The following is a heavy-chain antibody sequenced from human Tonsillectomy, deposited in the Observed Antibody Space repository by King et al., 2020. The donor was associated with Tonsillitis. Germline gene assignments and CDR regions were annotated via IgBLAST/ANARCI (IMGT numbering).Heavy chain of an antibody. CDR2: IYSGGST. CDR3: VMVDPTYYYGVDV. CDR1: GFTVSSNY. J-gene: IGHJ6*02. V-gene: IGHV3-53*01. D-gene: IGHD2-15*01. Sequence: VQLVESGGGLIQPGGSLRLSCAASGFTVSSNYMSWVRQAPGKGLEWGSVIYSGGSTYYADSVKGRFTISRDNSKNTLYLQMNSLSAEDTAVYYCVMVDPTYYYGVDVWGQGTTVTVSS.